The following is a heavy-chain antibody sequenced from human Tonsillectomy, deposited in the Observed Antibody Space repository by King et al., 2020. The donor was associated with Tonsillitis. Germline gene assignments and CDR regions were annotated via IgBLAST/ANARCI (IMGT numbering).Heavy chain of an antibody. CDR3: ARDSAWAFDI. CDR1: GFIFSSDS. D-gene: IGHD3-10*01. J-gene: IGHJ3*02. Sequence: VQLVESGGGLVQPGGSLRLSGAASGFIFSSDSMNWVRQAPGKGLEWVSYITGRGGNINYADSVKGRFIISRDNAKNSLYLQMNSLRAEDTAVYYCARDSAWAFDIWGLGKLVTVSS. V-gene: IGHV3-48*04. CDR2: ITGRGGNI.